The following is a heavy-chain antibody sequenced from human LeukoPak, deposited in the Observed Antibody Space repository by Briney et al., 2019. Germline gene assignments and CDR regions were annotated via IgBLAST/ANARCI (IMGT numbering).Heavy chain of an antibody. CDR2: TKEDGSEK. J-gene: IGHJ4*02. V-gene: IGHV3-7*01. Sequence: GGSLRLSCAASGFSFSSYWMSWVRQAPGKGLGWVAYTKEDGSEKYYVDSVKGRFTISRDNAKNSLYLQLSSLRAEDTAVYYCARGGNAGYSSSSIDYWGQGTLVTVSS. D-gene: IGHD6-6*01. CDR3: ARGGNAGYSSSSIDY. CDR1: GFSFSSYW.